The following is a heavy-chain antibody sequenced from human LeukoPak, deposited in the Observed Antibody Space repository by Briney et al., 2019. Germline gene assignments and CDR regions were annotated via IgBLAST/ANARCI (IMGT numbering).Heavy chain of an antibody. CDR1: GYTFTGYY. D-gene: IGHD3-10*01. V-gene: IGHV1-46*04. CDR3: ARPSYYYGSGSYYTD. Sequence: ASVKVSCKASGYTFTGYYIHWVRQAPGQGLEWMGIINPSAGSTTYAQNLQGRVTMTRDTSTSTVYMELSSLRSEDTAVYYCARPSYYYGSGSYYTDWGQGTLVTVSS. J-gene: IGHJ4*02. CDR2: INPSAGST.